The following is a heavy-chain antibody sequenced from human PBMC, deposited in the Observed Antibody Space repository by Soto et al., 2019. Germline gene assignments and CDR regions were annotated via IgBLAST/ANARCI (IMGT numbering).Heavy chain of an antibody. D-gene: IGHD5-18*01. J-gene: IGHJ6*03. V-gene: IGHV4-31*03. Sequence: SETLSLTCTVSGGSISSGGYYWSWLRQHPGKGLEWIGYIYYSGSTYYNPSLKSRVTISVDTSKNQFSLKLSSVTAADTAVYYCARSARLYTAMVKSGYYYYYYMDVWGKGTTVTVSS. CDR3: ARSARLYTAMVKSGYYYYYYMDV. CDR1: GGSISSGGYY. CDR2: IYYSGST.